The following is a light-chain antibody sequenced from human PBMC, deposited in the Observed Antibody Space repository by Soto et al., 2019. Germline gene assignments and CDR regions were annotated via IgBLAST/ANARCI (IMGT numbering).Light chain of an antibody. Sequence: QSALTQPASVSGSPGQSITIYCTGTSSDVGGYNLVSWYQHHPGKAPKVMIYEDSERPSGVSNRFSGSKSGNTASLTISGLQAEDAADYYCCSYAGPYTWVFGGGTKLTVL. CDR3: CSYAGPYTWV. J-gene: IGLJ3*02. V-gene: IGLV2-23*01. CDR2: EDS. CDR1: SSDVGGYNL.